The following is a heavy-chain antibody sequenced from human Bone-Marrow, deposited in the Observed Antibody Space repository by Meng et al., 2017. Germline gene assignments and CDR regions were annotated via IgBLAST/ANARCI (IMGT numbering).Heavy chain of an antibody. Sequence: EVQVGESGGGLVLPWGSLGLSWTASGFTFSSYWMHWVRQAQGKGPVWVSRINTDGSSTDYADSVKGRFTISRDNAKNTLYLQMNSLRAEDTAMYYCARFTPFDYWGQGTLVTVSS. CDR2: INTDGSST. J-gene: IGHJ4*02. CDR3: ARFTPFDY. V-gene: IGHV3-74*02. CDR1: GFTFSSYW.